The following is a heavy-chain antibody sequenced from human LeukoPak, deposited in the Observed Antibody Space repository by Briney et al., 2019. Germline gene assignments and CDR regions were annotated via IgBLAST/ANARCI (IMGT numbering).Heavy chain of an antibody. CDR2: ISGSGGST. Sequence: PGGSLRLSCAASGFTFSSYAMSWVGQAPGKGLEGVSAISGSGGSTYYADSVKGRFNISRYNSKNTLYLQMNSLRAEDTAVYYCAKQSYDFWSGYQGFDYWGRGTLVTVS. D-gene: IGHD3-3*01. V-gene: IGHV3-23*01. CDR1: GFTFSSYA. J-gene: IGHJ4*02. CDR3: AKQSYDFWSGYQGFDY.